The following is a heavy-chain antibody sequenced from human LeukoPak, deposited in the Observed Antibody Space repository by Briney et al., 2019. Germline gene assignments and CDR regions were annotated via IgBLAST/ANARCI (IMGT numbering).Heavy chain of an antibody. CDR3: ARVNGYSYGYYYYYYMDV. V-gene: IGHV4-34*01. CDR1: GGSFSGYY. D-gene: IGHD5-18*01. Sequence: SETLSLTCAVYGGSFSGYYWSWIRQPPGKGLEWIGEINHSGSTNYNPSLKSRVTISLDTSKNQFSLKLSSVTAADTAVYYCARVNGYSYGYYYYYYMDVWGKGTTVTVSS. J-gene: IGHJ6*03. CDR2: INHSGST.